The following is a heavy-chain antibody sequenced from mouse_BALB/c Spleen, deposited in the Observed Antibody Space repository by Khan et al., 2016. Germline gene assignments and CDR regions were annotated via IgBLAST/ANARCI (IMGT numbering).Heavy chain of an antibody. D-gene: IGHD2-2*01. J-gene: IGHJ4*01. Sequence: EVELVESGGGLVKPGGSLKLSCAASGFTFSSYVMSWVRQTPEKRLEWVASISTGGDIYYPDSVKGRFTISRDNARNILYLQMASLRSEDTAMYYCARGGYDMGYYYSIDYGGQGTSVTVSS. V-gene: IGHV5-6-5*01. CDR1: GFTFSSYV. CDR2: ISTGGDI. CDR3: ARGGYDMGYYYSIDY.